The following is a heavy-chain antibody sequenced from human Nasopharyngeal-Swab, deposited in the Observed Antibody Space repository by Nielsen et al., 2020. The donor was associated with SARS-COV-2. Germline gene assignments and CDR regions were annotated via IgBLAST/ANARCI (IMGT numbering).Heavy chain of an antibody. CDR1: GGSISSYS. CDR2: IYYSGST. J-gene: IGHJ6*03. Sequence: SQTLSLTCAVSGGSISSYSWSWIRLPPGKGLEWIGYIYYSGSTNYSPSLKSRVTISVDTSKNQFSLKLSSVTAADTAVYYCARGPRRALPYYYYYYMDVWGKGTTVTVSS. CDR3: ARGPRRALPYYYYYYMDV. D-gene: IGHD1-14*01. V-gene: IGHV4-59*12.